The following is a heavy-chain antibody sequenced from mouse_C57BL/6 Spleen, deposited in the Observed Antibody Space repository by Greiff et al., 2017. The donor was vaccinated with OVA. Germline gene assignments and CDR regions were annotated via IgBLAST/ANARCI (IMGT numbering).Heavy chain of an antibody. CDR2: IDPNRGGT. CDR1: GYTFTSYW. Sequence: QVQLQQPGAELVKPGASVKLSCKASGYTFTSYWMHWVKQRPGRGLEWIGRIDPNRGGTKYNEKFKSQATLTVDKPSSTAYMQLISLKSEDSAVYYCARDDYNAMDYWGQGTSVTVSS. V-gene: IGHV1-72*01. J-gene: IGHJ4*01. CDR3: ARDDYNAMDY.